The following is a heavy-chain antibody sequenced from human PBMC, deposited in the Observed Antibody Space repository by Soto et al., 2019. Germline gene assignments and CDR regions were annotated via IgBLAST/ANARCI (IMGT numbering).Heavy chain of an antibody. CDR1: GFTFTSHG. V-gene: IGHV3-33*01. Sequence: GGSLGPACSPSGFTFTSHGLHRVRQATGKGLEWVAVIYFDGEIRYYADSVKGRFTISRDNSKNTVSLQMNSLKVEDTAVYYCASNRTFEVSYVLASWVQGT. D-gene: IGHD3-9*01. J-gene: IGHJ4*02. CDR3: ASNRTFEVSYVLAS. CDR2: IYFDGEIR.